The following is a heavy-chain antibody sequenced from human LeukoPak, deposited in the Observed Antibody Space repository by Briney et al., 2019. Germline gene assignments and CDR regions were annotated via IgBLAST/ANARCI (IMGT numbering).Heavy chain of an antibody. CDR2: IYTSGST. D-gene: IGHD3-10*01. CDR3: ARDHSSLASRYYGSGSYSAGAWFDP. V-gene: IGHV4-4*07. CDR1: GGSISSYY. Sequence: SETLSLTCTVSGGSISSYYRSWIRQPAGKGLEWIGRIYTSGSTNYNPSLKSRVTMSVDTSKNQFSLKLSSVTAAATAVYYCARDHSSLASRYYGSGSYSAGAWFDPWGQGTLVTVSS. J-gene: IGHJ5*02.